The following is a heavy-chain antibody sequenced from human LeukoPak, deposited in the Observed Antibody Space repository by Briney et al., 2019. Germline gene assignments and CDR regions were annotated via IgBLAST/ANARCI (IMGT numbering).Heavy chain of an antibody. CDR1: GYRFTSNW. CDR2: IYPADSDT. D-gene: IGHD4-17*01. J-gene: IGHJ4*02. V-gene: IGHV5-51*01. CDR3: ARLGGWDYGDSLDY. Sequence: GESLKISCKVSGYRFTSNWVGWVRQMPGKGLEWMGIIYPADSDTRYSPSFQGQVTMSADKSISTAYLQWSSLKASDTAIYYCARLGGWDYGDSLDYWGQGTLVTVSS.